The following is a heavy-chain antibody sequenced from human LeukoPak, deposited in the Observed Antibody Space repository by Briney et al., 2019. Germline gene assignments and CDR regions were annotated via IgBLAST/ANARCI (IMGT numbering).Heavy chain of an antibody. V-gene: IGHV3-11*01. CDR1: GFTFSDYY. CDR2: ISSSGSTI. D-gene: IGHD3-9*01. Sequence: AGGSLRLSCAASGFTFSDYYMSWIRQAPGKGLEWVSYISSSGSTIYYADSVKGRFTISRDNAKNSLYLQMNSLRAEDTAVYYCARDRTQGVLRYFDWPNYYYYMEVWGKGTTVTISS. J-gene: IGHJ6*03. CDR3: ARDRTQGVLRYFDWPNYYYYMEV.